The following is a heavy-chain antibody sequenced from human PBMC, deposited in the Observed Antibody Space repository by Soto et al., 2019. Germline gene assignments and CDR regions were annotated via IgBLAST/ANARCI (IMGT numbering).Heavy chain of an antibody. D-gene: IGHD4-17*01. Sequence: SETLSLTCAVSGYSISSGYYWGWIRQPPGKGLEWIGSIYHSGSTYYNPSLKSRVTISVDTSKNQFSLKLSSVTAADTAVYYCAGPRTTVTTDHYYYYGMDVWGQGTTVTVSS. J-gene: IGHJ6*02. CDR3: AGPRTTVTTDHYYYYGMDV. CDR2: IYHSGST. V-gene: IGHV4-38-2*01. CDR1: GYSISSGYY.